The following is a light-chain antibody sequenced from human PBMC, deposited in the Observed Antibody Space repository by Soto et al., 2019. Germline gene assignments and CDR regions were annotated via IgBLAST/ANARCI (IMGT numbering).Light chain of an antibody. J-gene: IGLJ1*01. CDR2: EVT. V-gene: IGLV2-11*01. Sequence: QSVLTQPRSVSGSPGQSVTIYCTGTSSDVGGHNYVYWYQQHRGKAPKLMIYEVTNRPSGVPDRFSGSKSGNTASRTISGLQADDESDFYCFSYAGNDVFGTGTKVTVL. CDR3: FSYAGNDV. CDR1: SSDVGGHNY.